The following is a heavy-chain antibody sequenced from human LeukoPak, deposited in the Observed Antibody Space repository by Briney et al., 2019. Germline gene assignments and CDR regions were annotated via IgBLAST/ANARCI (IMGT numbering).Heavy chain of an antibody. D-gene: IGHD4/OR15-4a*01. CDR1: GFTFSDYS. Sequence: GGSLRLSCAASGFTFSDYSMSWVRQAPGKGLEWVSFIYSDNTHYSDSVKGRFTISRDNSKNTLYLQMNSLRAEDTAVYYCARRAGAYSHPYDYWGQGTLVTVSS. CDR2: IYSDNT. J-gene: IGHJ4*02. CDR3: ARRAGAYSHPYDY. V-gene: IGHV3-53*01.